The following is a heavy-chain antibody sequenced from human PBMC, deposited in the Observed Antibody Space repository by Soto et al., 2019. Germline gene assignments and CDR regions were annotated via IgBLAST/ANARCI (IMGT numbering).Heavy chain of an antibody. D-gene: IGHD3-22*01. V-gene: IGHV3-30*03. J-gene: IGHJ1*01. CDR3: ARDYYDSSGYRREYFEH. CDR1: GYTFDDFG. CDR2: ISYDGGNI. Sequence: PGGSLRLSCSASGYTFDDFGMHWVRQSPGKGLEWVAVISYDGGNIYYSDSVKGRFTISRDNSEDTLYLQMNSLRPEDTAMYYCARDYYDSSGYRREYFEHRGQGTLVNVSS.